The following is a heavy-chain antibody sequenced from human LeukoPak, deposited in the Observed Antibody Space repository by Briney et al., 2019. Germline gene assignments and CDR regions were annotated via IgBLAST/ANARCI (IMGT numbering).Heavy chain of an antibody. CDR3: AKDPNGDYIGAFDF. J-gene: IGHJ3*01. CDR1: GFTFTAYW. D-gene: IGHD4-17*01. Sequence: GGSLRLSCAASGFTFTAYWMHWVRQAPGKGLEWVSAIIGNGGWALYADSVKGRFTISRDNTKNTLYLQMSSLRAEDTAVYYCAKDPNGDYIGAFDFWGQGTMVTVSS. V-gene: IGHV3-23*01. CDR2: IIGNGGWA.